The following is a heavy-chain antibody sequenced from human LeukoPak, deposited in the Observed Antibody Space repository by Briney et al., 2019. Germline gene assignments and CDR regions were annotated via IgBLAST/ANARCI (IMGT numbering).Heavy chain of an antibody. Sequence: PGGSLRLSCAASGFTFRTYNMNWVRQAPGKGPEWVSSISTSGTTMYYADSVKGRFTISRGNSRNTLYLQMNSLRIEDTGVYYCVKDPHTWNVFENWGLGTLVTVSS. CDR3: VKDPHTWNVFEN. CDR1: GFTFRTYN. CDR2: ISTSGTTM. D-gene: IGHD1-1*01. J-gene: IGHJ4*02. V-gene: IGHV3-48*01.